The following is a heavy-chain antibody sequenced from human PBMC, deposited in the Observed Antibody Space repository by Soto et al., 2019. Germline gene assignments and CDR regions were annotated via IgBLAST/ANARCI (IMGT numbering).Heavy chain of an antibody. Sequence: PGGSLRLSCEASGFIFGGYSMTWVRQAPGKGLEWVSYINSGSDVTYYSDSVKGRFTVSRDNAKDSLYLQMSSLRDEDTAVYFCARPHLDRPTYYGLEVWGQGTTVTVSS. CDR1: GFIFGGYS. CDR2: INSGSDVT. V-gene: IGHV3-48*02. J-gene: IGHJ6*02. CDR3: ARPHLDRPTYYGLEV. D-gene: IGHD2-2*03.